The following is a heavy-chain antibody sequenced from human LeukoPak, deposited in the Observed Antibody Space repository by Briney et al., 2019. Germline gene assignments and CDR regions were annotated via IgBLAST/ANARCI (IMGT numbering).Heavy chain of an antibody. Sequence: GASVKVSCKASGYTFTGYYMHWVRQAPGQGLEWMGWINPNSGGTNYAQKLQGRVTMTRDTSISTAYMELSRLRSDDTAVYYCARVVGAMSTLNFDYWGQGTLVTVSS. CDR1: GYTFTGYY. CDR2: INPNSGGT. CDR3: ARVVGAMSTLNFDY. D-gene: IGHD1-26*01. J-gene: IGHJ4*02. V-gene: IGHV1-2*02.